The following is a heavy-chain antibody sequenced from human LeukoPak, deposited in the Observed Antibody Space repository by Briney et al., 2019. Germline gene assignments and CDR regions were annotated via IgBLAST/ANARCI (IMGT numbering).Heavy chain of an antibody. CDR3: ARRAGAYSHPYDY. Sequence: GGSLRLSCAASGFTFSSYGMSWVRQAPGKGLEWVSGISGSGHSTYYADSVKGRFTISRDNFKNTLYLQMNSLRAEDTAVYYCARRAGAYSHPYDYWGQGTLVTVSS. J-gene: IGHJ4*02. CDR1: GFTFSSYG. V-gene: IGHV3-23*01. CDR2: ISGSGHST. D-gene: IGHD4/OR15-4a*01.